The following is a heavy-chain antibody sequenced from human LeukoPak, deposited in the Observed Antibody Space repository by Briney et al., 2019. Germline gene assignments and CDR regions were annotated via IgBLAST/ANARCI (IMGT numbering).Heavy chain of an antibody. CDR2: IYYTGST. CDR1: GGSISSSSYS. CDR3: ANTAVAGRIGWFDP. J-gene: IGHJ5*02. D-gene: IGHD6-19*01. V-gene: IGHV4-39*07. Sequence: SETLSLTCTVSGGSISSSSYSWGWIRQPPGKGLEWIGNIYYTGSTYYNPSLKSRVTISVDTSKNQLSLKLSSVTAADTAVYYCANTAVAGRIGWFDPWGQGTLVTVSS.